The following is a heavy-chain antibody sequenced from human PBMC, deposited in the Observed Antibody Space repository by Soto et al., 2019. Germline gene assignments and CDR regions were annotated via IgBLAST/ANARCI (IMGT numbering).Heavy chain of an antibody. D-gene: IGHD4-17*01. CDR1: GGSISSYC. J-gene: IGHJ6*02. CDR3: ARVWGGTTVTTQYYYYYGMDV. Sequence: SETLSLTCTVSGGSISSYCWSWIRQPPGKGLEWIGYIYYSGSTNYNPSLKSRVTISVDTSKNQFSLKLSSVTAADTSVYYCARVWGGTTVTTQYYYYYGMDVGGQGTTVTVSS. V-gene: IGHV4-59*01. CDR2: IYYSGST.